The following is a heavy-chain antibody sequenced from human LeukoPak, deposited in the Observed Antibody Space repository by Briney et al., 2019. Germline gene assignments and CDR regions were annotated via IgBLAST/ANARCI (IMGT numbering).Heavy chain of an antibody. D-gene: IGHD5-18*01. J-gene: IGHJ4*02. CDR2: INTNTGNP. Sequence: ASVKVSCKASGYTFPSYAMNWVRQAPGQGLEWMGWINTNTGNPTYAQGFTGRFVFSLDTSVSTAYLQISSLKAEDTAVYYCAREVGIHEEIRNDYWGQGTLVTVSS. V-gene: IGHV7-4-1*02. CDR3: AREVGIHEEIRNDY. CDR1: GYTFPSYA.